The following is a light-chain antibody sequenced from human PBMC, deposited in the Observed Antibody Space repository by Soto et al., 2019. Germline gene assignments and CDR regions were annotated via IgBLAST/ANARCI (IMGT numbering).Light chain of an antibody. CDR3: SSYTSSGTLVV. Sequence: QSALTQPASVSGSPGPSITISCTGTSSDVGGYNYVSWYQQHPGKAPKLMIYDVSNRPSGVSNRVSDSKSGNTASLTISGLKAEDEADSYCSSYTSSGTLVVFGGGTKLTVL. J-gene: IGLJ2*01. CDR1: SSDVGGYNY. CDR2: DVS. V-gene: IGLV2-14*01.